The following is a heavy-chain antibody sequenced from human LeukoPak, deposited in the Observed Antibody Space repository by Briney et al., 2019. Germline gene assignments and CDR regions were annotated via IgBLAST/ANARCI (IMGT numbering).Heavy chain of an antibody. J-gene: IGHJ5*02. D-gene: IGHD3-10*01. CDR1: GYTFTDYY. Sequence: ASVKVSCKASGYTFTDYYMHWVRQAPGQGLEWMGWINPNNGATKYAQKFRGRVTMTSDTSIGTAYMELGRLTSDDTAVYYCASPDYYGPGSYKFDPWGQGTQVTVSS. CDR2: INPNNGAT. CDR3: ASPDYYGPGSYKFDP. V-gene: IGHV1-2*02.